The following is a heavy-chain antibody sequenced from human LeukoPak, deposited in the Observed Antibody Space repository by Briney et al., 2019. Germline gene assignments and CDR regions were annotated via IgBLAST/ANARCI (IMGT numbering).Heavy chain of an antibody. J-gene: IGHJ6*02. D-gene: IGHD6-19*01. V-gene: IGHV4-39*01. CDR3: GRHVSNGWDYHYGLDV. Sequence: SEPLSLPCTVSGGSVASTGCYWGWIRQPPGKGLEWIGSAYYTGDTYSTPSLKSRLTMSVDTSRNQFALTLSSVTAADTAVYYCGRHVSNGWDYHYGLDVWGQGTTVTVSS. CDR2: AYYTGDT. CDR1: GGSVASTGCY.